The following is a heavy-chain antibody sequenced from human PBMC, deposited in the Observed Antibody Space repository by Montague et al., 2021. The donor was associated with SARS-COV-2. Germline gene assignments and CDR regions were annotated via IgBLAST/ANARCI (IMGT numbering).Heavy chain of an antibody. Sequence: LRLSCAASGFTFSSYGMHWIRQAPGKGLEWVAVISYDGSNKYYADSVKGRFTISRDNSKNTLYLQMNSLRAEDTAVYYCANPYGDYGGEVDYWGQGTLVTVSS. J-gene: IGHJ4*02. V-gene: IGHV3-30*18. D-gene: IGHD4-17*01. CDR3: ANPYGDYGGEVDY. CDR2: ISYDGSNK. CDR1: GFTFSSYG.